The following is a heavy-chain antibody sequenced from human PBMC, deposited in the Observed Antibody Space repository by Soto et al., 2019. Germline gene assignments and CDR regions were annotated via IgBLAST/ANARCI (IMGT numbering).Heavy chain of an antibody. V-gene: IGHV3-30-3*01. J-gene: IGHJ4*02. D-gene: IGHD2-2*01. Sequence: PGGSLRLSCAAPGFTFSIYALHWVRQAPGKGLEWVAVMSPNGNNQYYADSVKGRFTISRDTSKSTLYLQMNSLRGEDTAVYYCVKDRSTSEWYGYFDYWGPGTLVTVSS. CDR3: VKDRSTSEWYGYFDY. CDR2: MSPNGNNQ. CDR1: GFTFSIYA.